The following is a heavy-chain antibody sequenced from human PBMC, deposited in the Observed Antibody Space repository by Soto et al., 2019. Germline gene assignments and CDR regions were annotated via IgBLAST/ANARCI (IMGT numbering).Heavy chain of an antibody. CDR2: IIPIFGTA. D-gene: IGHD3-22*01. J-gene: IGHJ3*02. Sequence: VASVKVSCKASGGTFSSYAISWVRQAPGQGLEWMGGIIPIFGTASYAQKFQGRVTITADESTSTAYMELSSLRSEDTAVYYCASYDSSGYYLSYAFDIWGQGTMVTVSS. CDR1: GGTFSSYA. CDR3: ASYDSSGYYLSYAFDI. V-gene: IGHV1-69*13.